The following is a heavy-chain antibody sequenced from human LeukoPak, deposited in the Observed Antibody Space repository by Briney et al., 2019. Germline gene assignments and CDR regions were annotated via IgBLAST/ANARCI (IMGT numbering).Heavy chain of an antibody. CDR1: GGSISSSSYY. Sequence: SETLSLTCTVSGGSISSSSYYRGWIRQPPGKGLEWIGSIYYSGSTYYNPSLKSRVTISVDTSKNQFSLKLSSVTAADTAVYYCARVNNLNWNYYYYYYMDVWGKGTTVTVSS. J-gene: IGHJ6*03. V-gene: IGHV4-39*07. CDR3: ARVNNLNWNYYYYYYMDV. CDR2: IYYSGST. D-gene: IGHD1-20*01.